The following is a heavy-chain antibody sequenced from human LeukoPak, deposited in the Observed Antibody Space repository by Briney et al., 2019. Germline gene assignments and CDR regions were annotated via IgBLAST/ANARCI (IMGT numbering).Heavy chain of an antibody. J-gene: IGHJ4*02. CDR1: GFIFRNYW. V-gene: IGHV1-24*01. CDR3: STDSGRSYFYFDF. D-gene: IGHD3-10*01. CDR2: IRPETGEP. Sequence: GGSLRLSCAASGFIFRNYWMSWVRQAPGKGLEWVGGIRPETGEPIFAQKFRGRVTITEDTFTDTGYLELRGLTSEDTAVYYCSTDSGRSYFYFDFWGQGTLVTVSS.